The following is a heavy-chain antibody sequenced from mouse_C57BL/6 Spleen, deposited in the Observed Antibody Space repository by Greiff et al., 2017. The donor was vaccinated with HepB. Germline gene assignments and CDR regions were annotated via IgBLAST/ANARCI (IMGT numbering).Heavy chain of an antibody. Sequence: VKLQQPGAELERPGSSVKLSCKASGYTFTSYWMHWVKQRPIQGLEWIGNIDPSDSETHYNQKFKDKATLTVDKSSSTAYMQLSSLTSEDSAVYYCAREDYDPRGFAYWGQGTLVTVSA. CDR2: IDPSDSET. D-gene: IGHD2-4*01. CDR3: AREDYDPRGFAY. V-gene: IGHV1-52*01. CDR1: GYTFTSYW. J-gene: IGHJ3*01.